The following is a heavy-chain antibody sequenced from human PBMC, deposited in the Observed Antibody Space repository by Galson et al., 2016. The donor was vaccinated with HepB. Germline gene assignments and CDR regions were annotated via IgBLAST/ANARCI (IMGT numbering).Heavy chain of an antibody. Sequence: SLRLSCAASGFPFRNFGIHWVRPAPGKGLEWVAVVSFDGLKTLYVGSVSGRLTISRDDSKNTAYLQMKYLRPDDTAVYYCVKELGVGVTTTDAFDIWGQGTMVAVSS. CDR2: VSFDGLKT. CDR1: GFPFRNFG. V-gene: IGHV3-30*18. J-gene: IGHJ3*02. CDR3: VKELGVGVTTTDAFDI. D-gene: IGHD1-26*01.